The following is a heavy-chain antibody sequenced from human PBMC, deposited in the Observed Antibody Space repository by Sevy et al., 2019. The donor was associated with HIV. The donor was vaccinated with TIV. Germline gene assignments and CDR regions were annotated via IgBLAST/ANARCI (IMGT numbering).Heavy chain of an antibody. J-gene: IGHJ3*02. CDR3: ARVLGLGYCSGGSCYSEFDAFDI. Sequence: GGSLRLSCAASGFTFSSYSMNWVRQAPGKGLEWVSSISSSSSYIYYAVSVKGRFTISRDNAKNSLYLQMNSLRAEDTAVYYCARVLGLGYCSGGSCYSEFDAFDIWGQGTMVTVSS. CDR2: ISSSSSYI. CDR1: GFTFSSYS. V-gene: IGHV3-21*01. D-gene: IGHD2-15*01.